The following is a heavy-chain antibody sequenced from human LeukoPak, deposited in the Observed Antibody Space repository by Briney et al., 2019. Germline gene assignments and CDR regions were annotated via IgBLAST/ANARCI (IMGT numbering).Heavy chain of an antibody. CDR2: ISSSGSTI. D-gene: IGHD2-2*01. CDR3: ARSIPAGNRR. J-gene: IGHJ4*02. CDR1: GFTFSDYY. Sequence: GGSLRLSCAASGFTFSDYYMSWVPQAPGEGRECVSYISSSGSTIDYADPVKGRFTISRDNAKNSLYLQMNSLRAEDTAVYYCARSIPAGNRRWGQGTLVTVSS. V-gene: IGHV3-11*01.